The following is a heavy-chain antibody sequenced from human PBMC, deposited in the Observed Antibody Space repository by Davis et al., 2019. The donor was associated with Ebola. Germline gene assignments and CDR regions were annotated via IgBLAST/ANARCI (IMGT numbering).Heavy chain of an antibody. Sequence: GGSLRLSCEVSGFTFSVYWMSWVRQAPGKGLEWVANIRQDGSQNYYVDSVKGRFTISRDNAKNSLYLQMNSLRAEDTAVYYCARDLYLGSWNYYGMDVWGQGTTVTVSS. J-gene: IGHJ6*02. CDR2: IRQDGSQN. CDR1: GFTFSVYW. V-gene: IGHV3-7*01. CDR3: ARDLYLGSWNYYGMDV. D-gene: IGHD2-2*02.